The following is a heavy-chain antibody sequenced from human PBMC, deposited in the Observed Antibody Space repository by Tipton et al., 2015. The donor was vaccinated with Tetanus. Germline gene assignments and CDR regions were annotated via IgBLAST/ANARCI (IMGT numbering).Heavy chain of an antibody. V-gene: IGHV4-30-2*01. CDR3: ARTTNYNYRFDY. CDR1: GGSISPNY. CDR2: IYHSETT. J-gene: IGHJ4*02. D-gene: IGHD5-24*01. Sequence: TLSLTCSVSGGSISPNYWGWIRQPPGKGLEWIGYIYHSETTYYNPSLKSRVTISVDWSKNQFFLNLSSVTAADTAIYYCARTTNYNYRFDYWGQGALVTVSS.